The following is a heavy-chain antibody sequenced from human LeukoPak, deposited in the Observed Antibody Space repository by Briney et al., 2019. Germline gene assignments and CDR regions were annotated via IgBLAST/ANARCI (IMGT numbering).Heavy chain of an antibody. V-gene: IGHV3-30*04. Sequence: PGGSLRLSCAASVFTFSSYAMHWVRQAPGKGLEWVAVISYDGSNKYYADSVKGRFTISRDNSKNTLYLQMNSLRAEDTAVYYCARGPMYYYGSGTYPMNYWGQGTLVTVSS. CDR2: ISYDGSNK. CDR1: VFTFSSYA. CDR3: ARGPMYYYGSGTYPMNY. D-gene: IGHD3-10*01. J-gene: IGHJ4*02.